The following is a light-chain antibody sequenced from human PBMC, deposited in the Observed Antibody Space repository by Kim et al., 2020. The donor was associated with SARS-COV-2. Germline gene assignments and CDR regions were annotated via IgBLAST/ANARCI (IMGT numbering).Light chain of an antibody. J-gene: IGLJ2*01. CDR3: CSYAGSVV. Sequence: QSALTQLRSVSGSPGQSVTISCTGTSSDVGSYNYVSWYQQHPGKAPKLIIYDVTKRPSGVPDRFSGSKSGNTASLTISGLQAEDEADYYCCSYAGSVVFGGGTQLTVL. CDR1: SSDVGSYNY. CDR2: DVT. V-gene: IGLV2-11*01.